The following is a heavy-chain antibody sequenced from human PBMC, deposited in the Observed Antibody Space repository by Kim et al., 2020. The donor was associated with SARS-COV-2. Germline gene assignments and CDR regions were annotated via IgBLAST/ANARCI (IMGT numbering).Heavy chain of an antibody. CDR1: GFTFTSSA. Sequence: SVKVSCKASGFTFTSSAVQWVRQARGQRLEWIGWIVVGSGNTNYAQKFQERVTITRDMSTSTAYMELSILRSEDTAVHYCAAEVHSWSYFSDYWGQGTL. J-gene: IGHJ4*02. CDR3: AAEVHSWSYFSDY. D-gene: IGHD1-26*01. CDR2: IVVGSGNT. V-gene: IGHV1-58*01.